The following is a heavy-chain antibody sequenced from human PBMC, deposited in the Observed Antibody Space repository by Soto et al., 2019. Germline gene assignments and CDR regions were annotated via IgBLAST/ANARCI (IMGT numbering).Heavy chain of an antibody. J-gene: IGHJ4*02. Sequence: ASVTVACKTSGYTFTGYYMHWVRQTHGQGLEWMGWINPNSGGTNHAQKFQGWVTMTRDTSISTAYMELSRLRSDDTAVYYCARAVGPHVVVVVAATTYYFDYWGQGTLVTVSS. CDR1: GYTFTGYY. D-gene: IGHD2-15*01. CDR2: INPNSGGT. V-gene: IGHV1-2*04. CDR3: ARAVGPHVVVVVAATTYYFDY.